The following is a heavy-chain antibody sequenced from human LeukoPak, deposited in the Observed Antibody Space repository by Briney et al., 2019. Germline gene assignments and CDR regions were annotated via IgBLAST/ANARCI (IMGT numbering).Heavy chain of an antibody. CDR1: GGSISSYY. J-gene: IGHJ4*02. CDR3: ASTRGSSGYYAY. CDR2: IYYSGST. Sequence: SETLSLTCTVSGGSISSYYWSWIRQPPGKGLEWIGYIYYSGSTNYNPSLKSRVTISVDTSKNQFSLKLSSVTAADTAVYYCASTRGSSGYYAYWGQGTLVTVSS. V-gene: IGHV4-59*08. D-gene: IGHD3-22*01.